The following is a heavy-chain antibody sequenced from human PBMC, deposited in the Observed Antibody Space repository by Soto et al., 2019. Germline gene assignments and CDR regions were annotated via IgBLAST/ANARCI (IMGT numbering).Heavy chain of an antibody. CDR3: AREPAAADDYFDY. V-gene: IGHV4-4*08. D-gene: IGHD6-13*01. CDR2: IDNNGGI. J-gene: IGHJ4*02. Sequence: SETLSLTCTVSSDSSSSYKWSWIRQTPGKGLEWIGYIDNNGGISYNPSLKSRVTISVDTSKNQFSLKLTSVTAADTAVYYCAREPAAADDYFDYWGQGTLVTVSS. CDR1: SDSSSSYK.